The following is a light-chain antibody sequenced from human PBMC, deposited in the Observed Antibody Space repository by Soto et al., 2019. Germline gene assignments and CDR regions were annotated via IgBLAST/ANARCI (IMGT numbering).Light chain of an antibody. J-gene: IGKJ4*01. Sequence: DIQMTQSPSSLSASVGDRVTITCQASQDITNSLNWYQQKPGKAPKLLICDASNLETGVPSRFSGSGSGTDFTFSISSLQPEDIATYYCQQNNGLPTFGGWTKVEIK. CDR2: DAS. CDR1: QDITNS. CDR3: QQNNGLPT. V-gene: IGKV1-33*01.